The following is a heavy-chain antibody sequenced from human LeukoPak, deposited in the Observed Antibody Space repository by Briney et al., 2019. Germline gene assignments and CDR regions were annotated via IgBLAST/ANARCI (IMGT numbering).Heavy chain of an antibody. V-gene: IGHV4-34*01. CDR1: GGSFSGYY. CDR3: ARGRQAWLQHSGFDY. CDR2: INHSGGT. D-gene: IGHD5-18*01. J-gene: IGHJ4*02. Sequence: SETLSLTCAVYGGSFSGYYWSWIRQPPGKGLEWIGEINHSGGTNYNPSLKSRVTISVDTSKNQFSLKLSSVTAADTAVYYCARGRQAWLQHSGFDYWGQGTLVTVSS.